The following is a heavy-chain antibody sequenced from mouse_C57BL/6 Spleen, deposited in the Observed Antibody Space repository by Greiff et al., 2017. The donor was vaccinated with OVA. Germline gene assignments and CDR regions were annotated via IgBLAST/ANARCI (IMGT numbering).Heavy chain of an antibody. CDR3: ASRDGGAMDY. Sequence: EVKLQQSGPELVKPGASVKISCKASGYSFTDYNLHWVKQSNGKSLEWIGVINPNYGTTSYNQKFKGKATLTVDQSSSTAYMQLNSLTSEDSAVYYCASRDGGAMDYWGQGTSVTVSS. J-gene: IGHJ4*01. D-gene: IGHD1-1*02. V-gene: IGHV1-39*01. CDR1: GYSFTDYN. CDR2: INPNYGTT.